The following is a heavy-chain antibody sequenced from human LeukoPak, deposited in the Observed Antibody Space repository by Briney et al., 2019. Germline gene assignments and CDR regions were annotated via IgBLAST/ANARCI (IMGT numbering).Heavy chain of an antibody. D-gene: IGHD1-26*01. J-gene: IGHJ4*02. V-gene: IGHV1-2*02. Sequence: ASVKVSCKASGYTFTDYNVYWVRQAPGQGPEWMGWIQPKSGGTIYAQRFQGRVTMTRDRSISTAYMELSSLRYDDTAVYFCARDNVVDATSGIDYWGQGTLVTVSS. CDR2: IQPKSGGT. CDR3: ARDNVVDATSGIDY. CDR1: GYTFTDYN.